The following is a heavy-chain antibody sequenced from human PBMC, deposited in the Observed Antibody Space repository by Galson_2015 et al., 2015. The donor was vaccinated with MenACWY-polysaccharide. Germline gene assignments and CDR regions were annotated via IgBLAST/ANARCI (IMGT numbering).Heavy chain of an antibody. CDR1: GGSISSYR. Sequence: SLTCTVSGGSISSYRWTWIRQPPGKGLEWIGWIHYTGNTNYNPSLKSRAIIVLDTSKNQFSLKLSSVTAADTAVYYCARVEKYSGSYYILHWGQGTLVTVSS. D-gene: IGHD1-26*01. V-gene: IGHV4-59*08. J-gene: IGHJ4*02. CDR2: IHYTGNT. CDR3: ARVEKYSGSYYILH.